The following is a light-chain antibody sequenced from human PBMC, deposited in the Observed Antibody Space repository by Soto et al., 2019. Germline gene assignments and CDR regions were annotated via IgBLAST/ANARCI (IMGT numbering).Light chain of an antibody. J-gene: IGLJ1*01. Sequence: QSALTQPASVSGSPGQSISITCTGTSNDVGGNNYVSWYQQHPGKAPKLMIYEVSNRPSGVSNRFSGSKSGNTASLTISGLQAEDDADYYCSSHTNGSHVFGTGTKLTVL. CDR2: EVS. CDR1: SNDVGGNNY. V-gene: IGLV2-14*01. CDR3: SSHTNGSHV.